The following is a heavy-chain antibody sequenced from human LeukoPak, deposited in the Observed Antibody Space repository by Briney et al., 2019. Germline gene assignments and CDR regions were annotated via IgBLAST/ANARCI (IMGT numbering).Heavy chain of an antibody. V-gene: IGHV3-48*04. CDR3: ARGVFLGSLVRGAPLDY. Sequence: GGSLRLSCAASGFTFSSYSMNWVRQAPGKGLEWVSYISSSSSTIYYADSVKGRFTISRDNAKNSLYLQMNSLRAEDTAVYYCARGVFLGSLVRGAPLDYWGQGTLVTVSS. D-gene: IGHD3-10*01. CDR2: ISSSSSTI. J-gene: IGHJ4*02. CDR1: GFTFSSYS.